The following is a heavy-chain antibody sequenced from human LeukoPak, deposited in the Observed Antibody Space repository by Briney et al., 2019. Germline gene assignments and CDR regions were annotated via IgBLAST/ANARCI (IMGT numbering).Heavy chain of an antibody. CDR2: ISGSGDYT. J-gene: IGHJ3*02. Sequence: GGSLRLSCAASGFTFSNSAMSWVRQAPGKGLEWVSAISGSGDYTYYADSVKGHFTISRDNSRNTLYLQMNSLRAEDTAVYYCAKVPSRSPRLVFPDAFDIWGQGTMVTVSS. V-gene: IGHV3-23*01. CDR3: AKVPSRSPRLVFPDAFDI. D-gene: IGHD1-26*01. CDR1: GFTFSNSA.